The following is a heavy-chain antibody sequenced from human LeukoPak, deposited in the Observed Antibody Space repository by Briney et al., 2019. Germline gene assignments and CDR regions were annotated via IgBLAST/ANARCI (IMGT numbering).Heavy chain of an antibody. CDR3: AKASDIVVVPAALFDY. V-gene: IGHV3-30*02. CDR1: GSTFSSYG. Sequence: PGGPLRLSCAASGSTFSSYGMHWVRQAPGKGLEWVAFIRYDGSNKYYADSVKGRFTISRDNSKNTLYLQMNSLRAEDTAVYYCAKASDIVVVPAALFDYWGQGTLVTVSS. CDR2: IRYDGSNK. D-gene: IGHD2-2*01. J-gene: IGHJ4*02.